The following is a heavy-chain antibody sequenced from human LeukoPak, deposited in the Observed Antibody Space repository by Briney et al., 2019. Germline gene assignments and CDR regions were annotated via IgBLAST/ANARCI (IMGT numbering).Heavy chain of an antibody. V-gene: IGHV1-69*04. CDR1: GGTFSSYA. Sequence: GASVKVSCKASGGTFSSYAISWVRQAPGQGLEWMGRIIPILGIANYAQKFQGRVTITADRSTSTAYMELSSLRSEDTAVYYCARDLGGSYYISGMDVWGQGTTVTVSS. CDR2: IIPILGIA. CDR3: ARDLGGSYYISGMDV. J-gene: IGHJ6*02. D-gene: IGHD1-26*01.